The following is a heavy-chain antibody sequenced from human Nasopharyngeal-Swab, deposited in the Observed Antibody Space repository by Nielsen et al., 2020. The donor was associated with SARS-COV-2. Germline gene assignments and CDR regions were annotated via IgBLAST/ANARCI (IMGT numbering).Heavy chain of an antibody. J-gene: IGHJ4*02. CDR3: AKDILSISSSGWSAFDY. Sequence: GGSLRLSCAASGFTFDDYAMHWVRQAPGKGLEWVSGISWNSGSIGYADSVKGRFTISRDNAKNSLYLQMNSLRAEDTALYYCAKDILSISSSGWSAFDYWGQGTLVTVSS. D-gene: IGHD6-19*01. V-gene: IGHV3-9*01. CDR2: ISWNSGSI. CDR1: GFTFDDYA.